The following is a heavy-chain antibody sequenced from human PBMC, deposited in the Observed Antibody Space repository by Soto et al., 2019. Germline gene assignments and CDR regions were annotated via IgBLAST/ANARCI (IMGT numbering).Heavy chain of an antibody. Sequence: SVKVSCKASGGTFSSYAISWVRQAPGQGLEWMGGIIPIFGTANYAQKFQGRVTITADESTSTAYMELSSLRSEDTAVYYCARSPDVVVVAATPPAHYWYFDLWGSGTLVTVSS. J-gene: IGHJ2*01. D-gene: IGHD2-15*01. CDR1: GGTFSSYA. V-gene: IGHV1-69*13. CDR2: IIPIFGTA. CDR3: ARSPDVVVVAATPPAHYWYFDL.